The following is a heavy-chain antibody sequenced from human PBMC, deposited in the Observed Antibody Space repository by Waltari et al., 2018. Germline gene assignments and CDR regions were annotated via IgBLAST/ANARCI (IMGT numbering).Heavy chain of an antibody. J-gene: IGHJ4*02. V-gene: IGHV3-30-3*01. Sequence: QVQLVESGGGVVQPGRSLRLSCAASGFTFSSYAMHWVRQAPGKGLEWVAGISYDGSNKYYADSVKGRFTISRDNSKNTLYLQMNSLRAEDTAVYYCARDFEYNLDYWGQGTLVTVSS. D-gene: IGHD6-6*01. CDR3: ARDFEYNLDY. CDR2: ISYDGSNK. CDR1: GFTFSSYA.